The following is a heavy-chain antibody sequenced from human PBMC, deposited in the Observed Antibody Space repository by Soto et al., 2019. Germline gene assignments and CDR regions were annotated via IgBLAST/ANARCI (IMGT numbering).Heavy chain of an antibody. Sequence: EVQLVESGGGLVQPGGSLRLSCAASGFTFSPFWMHWVRQVPGKGPVWVSRINSDGNSTSYADSVKGRCTISRDNATNTLYLQMNRLRAEDTAVYYCARGRNHFDYWGQGTLVTVSS. D-gene: IGHD4-4*01. J-gene: IGHJ4*02. CDR2: INSDGNST. V-gene: IGHV3-74*01. CDR1: GFTFSPFW. CDR3: ARGRNHFDY.